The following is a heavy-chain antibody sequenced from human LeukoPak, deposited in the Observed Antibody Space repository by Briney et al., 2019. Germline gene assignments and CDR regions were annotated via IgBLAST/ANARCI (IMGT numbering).Heavy chain of an antibody. CDR2: ISGSGGGT. J-gene: IGHJ4*02. V-gene: IGHV3-23*01. Sequence: GGSLRLSCTVSGFTVSSNSMSWVRQAPGKGLEWVSAISGSGGGTYYADSVKGRFTISRDNSKNTLYLQMNSLRAEDTAVYYCAKGVTMIVVVINYFDYWGQGTLVTVSS. D-gene: IGHD3-22*01. CDR3: AKGVTMIVVVINYFDY. CDR1: GFTVSSNS.